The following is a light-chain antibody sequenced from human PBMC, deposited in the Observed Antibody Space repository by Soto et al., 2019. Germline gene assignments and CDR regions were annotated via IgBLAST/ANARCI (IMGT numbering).Light chain of an antibody. V-gene: IGKV1-5*03. CDR1: QSIIPW. Sequence: DIQMTQSPSTLSASVGDRVTITCRASQSIIPWLAWYQQKPGKAPRLLIYKTSNLESGVPSRFSGSGSGTDFTINISSLQPDDFATYYCQQYNSYSEAFGQGTNV. CDR3: QQYNSYSEA. J-gene: IGKJ1*01. CDR2: KTS.